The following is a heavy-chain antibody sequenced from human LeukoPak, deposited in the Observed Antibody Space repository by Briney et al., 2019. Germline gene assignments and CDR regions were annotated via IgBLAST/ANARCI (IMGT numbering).Heavy chain of an antibody. CDR2: ITPIFGTA. D-gene: IGHD2-15*01. CDR1: GGTFSSYA. CDR3: ARNHDGSCIN. V-gene: IGHV1-69*13. J-gene: IGHJ4*02. Sequence: ASVKVSCKASGGTFSSYAISWVRQAPGQGLEWMGGITPIFGTANYAQKFQGRVTITADESTSTAYMELSSLRSEDTAVYYCARNHDGSCINWGQGTLVTVSS.